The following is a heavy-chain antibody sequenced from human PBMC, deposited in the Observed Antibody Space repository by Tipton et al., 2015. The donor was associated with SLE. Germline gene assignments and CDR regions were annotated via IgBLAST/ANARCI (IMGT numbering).Heavy chain of an antibody. D-gene: IGHD6-6*01. J-gene: IGHJ4*02. CDR3: ARAAYSSSPDC. CDR1: GFTFSSYA. CDR2: ISGSGDST. V-gene: IGHV3-23*01. Sequence: SLRLSCAASGFTFSSYAMSWVRQAPGKGLEWVSAISGSGDSTYYADSVKGRFTISRDNSKNSLYLQINSLRAEDTAIYYCARAAYSSSPDCWGQGTLVTVSS.